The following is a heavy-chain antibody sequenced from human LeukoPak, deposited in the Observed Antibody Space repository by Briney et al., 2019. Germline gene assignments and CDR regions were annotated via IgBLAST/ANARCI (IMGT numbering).Heavy chain of an antibody. J-gene: IGHJ4*02. CDR1: GFTFNSYA. CDR2: ISDSGGNT. V-gene: IGHV3-23*01. CDR3: ARHRSSWLIDY. D-gene: IGHD6-6*01. Sequence: GGSLRLSCAASGFTFNSYAMSWVRQAPWEGLQWVSGISDSGGNTYYADSVRGRFTISRDNSKNTLYLQMNSLRAEDTAVYYCARHRSSWLIDYWGQGTLVTVSS.